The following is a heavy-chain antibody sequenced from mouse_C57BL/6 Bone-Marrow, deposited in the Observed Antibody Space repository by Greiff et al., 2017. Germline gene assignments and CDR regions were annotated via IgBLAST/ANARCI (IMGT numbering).Heavy chain of an antibody. CDR2: ISSGGSYT. J-gene: IGHJ3*01. Sequence: EVKLVESGGDLVKPGGSLKLSCAASGFTFSSYGMSWVRQTPDKRLEWVATISSGGSYTYYPDSVKGRFTISRDNAKNTLYLQMSSLKSEDTAMYYCAMMITTFAYWGQGTLVTVSA. CDR3: AMMITTFAY. D-gene: IGHD2-4*01. V-gene: IGHV5-6*01. CDR1: GFTFSSYG.